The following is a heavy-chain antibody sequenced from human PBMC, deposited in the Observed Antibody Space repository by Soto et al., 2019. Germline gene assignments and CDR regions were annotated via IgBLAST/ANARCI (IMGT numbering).Heavy chain of an antibody. J-gene: IGHJ4*02. CDR2: IIYNGAT. D-gene: IGHD2-15*01. Sequence: QVQLQESGPGLVKPSETLSLTCTVSGASVTSGGYYWSWIRQPPGKRLEWIGFIIYNGATKYNPSLDSRVTMSVDTSKNQFVLKLSSVTAADTAVYYWARTRNGGSWAAWFWGQGPLVTVSS. V-gene: IGHV4-61*08. CDR3: ARTRNGGSWAAWF. CDR1: GASVTSGGYY.